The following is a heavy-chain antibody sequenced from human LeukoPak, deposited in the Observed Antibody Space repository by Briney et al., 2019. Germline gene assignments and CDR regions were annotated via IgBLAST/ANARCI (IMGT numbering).Heavy chain of an antibody. CDR1: GYTFTSYA. Sequence: ASVKVSCKASGYTFTSYAMHWVRQAPGQRLEWMGWINAGNGNTKYSRKFQGRVTITRDTSASTAYMELSSLKSEDTAVYYCARGGSGFDYWGQGTLVTVSS. CDR2: INAGNGNT. D-gene: IGHD6-25*01. J-gene: IGHJ4*02. CDR3: ARGGSGFDY. V-gene: IGHV1-3*01.